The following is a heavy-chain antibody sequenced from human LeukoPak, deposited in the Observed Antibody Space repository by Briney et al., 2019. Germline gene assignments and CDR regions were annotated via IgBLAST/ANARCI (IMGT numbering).Heavy chain of an antibody. J-gene: IGHJ4*02. V-gene: IGHV4-59*08. CDR2: IYYSGST. D-gene: IGHD3-10*01. Sequence: SETLSLTCTVSGGSISSYYWSWIRQPPGKGLEWIGYIYYSGSTNYNPSLKSRVTISVDTSKNQFSLKLSSVTAADTAVYYCARHAYSSGVYRLPWYFDYWGQGTLVTVSS. CDR3: ARHAYSSGVYRLPWYFDY. CDR1: GGSISSYY.